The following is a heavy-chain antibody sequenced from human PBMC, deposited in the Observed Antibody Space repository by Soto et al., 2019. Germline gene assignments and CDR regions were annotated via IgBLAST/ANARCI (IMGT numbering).Heavy chain of an antibody. CDR3: ARGRGYSSSPPFDY. D-gene: IGHD6-6*01. J-gene: IGHJ4*02. Sequence: PGGSLRLSCAASGLTFSDRYMDWVRQAPGKGLEWVSSISSSSSYIYYADSVKGRFTISRDNAKNSLYLQMNSLRAEDTAVYYCARGRGYSSSPPFDYWGQGTLVTVSS. CDR1: GLTFSDRY. CDR2: ISSSSSYI. V-gene: IGHV3-21*01.